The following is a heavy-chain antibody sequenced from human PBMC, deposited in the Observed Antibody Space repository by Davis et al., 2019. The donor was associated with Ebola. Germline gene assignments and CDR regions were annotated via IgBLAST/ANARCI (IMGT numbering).Heavy chain of an antibody. CDR3: ARARYCTGGVCYTPWFDP. CDR1: GYTFTSYG. J-gene: IGHJ5*02. CDR2: ISAYNGNT. D-gene: IGHD2-8*02. Sequence: ASVKVSCKASGYTFTSYGISWVRQAPGQGLEWMGWISAYNGNTNYAQKLQGRVTMTTDTSTSTAYMELRSLRSDDTAVYYCARARYCTGGVCYTPWFDPWGQGTLVTVSS. V-gene: IGHV1-18*01.